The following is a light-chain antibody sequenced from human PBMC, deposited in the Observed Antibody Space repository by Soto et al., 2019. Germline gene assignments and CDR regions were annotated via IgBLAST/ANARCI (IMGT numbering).Light chain of an antibody. V-gene: IGKV3-15*01. CDR1: QSVSSN. Sequence: EIVMTQSPATLSVSPGERATLSCRASQSVSSNLAWYQQKPGQAPSLLIYGASTRATGVPARFTGSGSGTEFTLTISSLQSEDCAVYYCQQYNNWPPRYTFGQGTKLEIK. J-gene: IGKJ2*01. CDR3: QQYNNWPPRYT. CDR2: GAS.